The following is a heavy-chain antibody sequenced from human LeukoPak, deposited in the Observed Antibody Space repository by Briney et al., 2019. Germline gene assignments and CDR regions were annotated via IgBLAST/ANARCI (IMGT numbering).Heavy chain of an antibody. D-gene: IGHD6-25*01. CDR3: ARRRAATIDY. V-gene: IGHV4-39*01. CDR1: GGSISSSSYY. CDR2: IYYFESS. Sequence: SETLSLTCTVSGGSISSSSYYWGWIRQPPGKGLEWIGTIYYFESSYCNPSLKTRVTISVDTSKNQFSLKLSSVTAAATAVYYCARRRAATIDYWGQGTLVTVSS. J-gene: IGHJ4*02.